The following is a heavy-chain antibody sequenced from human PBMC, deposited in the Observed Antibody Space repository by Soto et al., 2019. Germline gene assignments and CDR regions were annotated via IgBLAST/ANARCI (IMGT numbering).Heavy chain of an antibody. CDR3: ARYGEGNNYGYPQYYLDY. CDR2: INHSGST. D-gene: IGHD5-18*01. J-gene: IGHJ4*02. CDR1: GGSFSGYY. V-gene: IGHV4-34*01. Sequence: SETLSLTCGVYGGSFSGYYWSWIRQPPGKGLEWIGEINHSGSTNYNPSLKSRVTISIDTSKKQFSLNLNSVTAADTAVYYCARYGEGNNYGYPQYYLDYWGQGTLVTVSS.